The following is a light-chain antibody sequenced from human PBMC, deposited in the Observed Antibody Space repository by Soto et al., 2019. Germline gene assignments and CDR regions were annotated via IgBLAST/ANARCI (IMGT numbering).Light chain of an antibody. CDR2: GAS. CDR3: QQYNNWPPWT. CDR1: QSVSSN. V-gene: IGKV3-15*01. J-gene: IGKJ1*01. Sequence: EIVMTQSPATLSVSPGERATLSCRASQSVSSNLAWYQQKPGQAPRLLIYGASTRATGIPARFSGSGSGTEFTLTFSSLESEDFAVYCCQQYNNWPPWTFGHGTKVEIK.